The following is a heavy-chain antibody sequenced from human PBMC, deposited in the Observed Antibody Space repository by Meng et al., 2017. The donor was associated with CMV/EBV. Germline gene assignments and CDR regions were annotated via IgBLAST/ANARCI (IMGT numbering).Heavy chain of an antibody. J-gene: IGHJ5*02. CDR1: TFSSYA. CDR2: ISPIFGTA. Sequence: TFSSYASSWVRQAPGQGLEWMGGISPIFGTANYAQKFQGRVTITTDDSTSTPYLELSSLRSEDTALYYCASGGTTIFGVVPHYWFDPCGQGTLVTVSS. D-gene: IGHD3-3*01. V-gene: IGHV1-69*05. CDR3: ASGGTTIFGVVPHYWFDP.